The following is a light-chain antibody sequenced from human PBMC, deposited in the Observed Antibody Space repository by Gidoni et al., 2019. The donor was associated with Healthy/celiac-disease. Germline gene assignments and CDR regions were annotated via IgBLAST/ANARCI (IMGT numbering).Light chain of an antibody. CDR1: QSGCSN. J-gene: IGKJ1*01. Sequence: IVMTQSPATLSVSPGERATLSCRASQSGCSNLAWYQQKPGQAPRLLIYGASTRATGTPARFSGSGSGTEFTLTISSLQSEDFAVYYCQQYNNWPGTFGQGTKVEIK. CDR2: GAS. CDR3: QQYNNWPGT. V-gene: IGKV3-15*01.